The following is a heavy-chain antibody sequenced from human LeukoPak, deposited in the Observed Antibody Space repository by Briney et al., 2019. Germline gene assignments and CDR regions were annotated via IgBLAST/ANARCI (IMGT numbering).Heavy chain of an antibody. CDR3: ARGRALYYYDSSGYWEDY. CDR2: INHSRST. CDR1: GGSFSGYY. D-gene: IGHD3-22*01. Sequence: SETLSLTCAVYGGSFSGYYWSWIRQPPGKGLEWIGEINHSRSTNYNPSLKSRVTISVDTSKNQFSLKLSSVTAADTAVYYCARGRALYYYDSSGYWEDYWGQGTLVTVSS. V-gene: IGHV4-34*01. J-gene: IGHJ4*02.